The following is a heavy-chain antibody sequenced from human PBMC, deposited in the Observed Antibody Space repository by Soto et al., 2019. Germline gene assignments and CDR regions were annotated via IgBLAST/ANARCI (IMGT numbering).Heavy chain of an antibody. J-gene: IGHJ4*02. D-gene: IGHD6-19*01. V-gene: IGHV3-20*04. CDR3: AKGGRQWLVTSDFNY. Sequence: PGWSLRLSCAVSVFTMEDYGMNWVRQAPGKGLEWVSGINWNGGSTGYADSVKGRFTISRDSSKTTVSLEMTSLRAEDTAVYYCAKGGRQWLVTSDFNYWGQGA. CDR2: INWNGGST. CDR1: VFTMEDYG.